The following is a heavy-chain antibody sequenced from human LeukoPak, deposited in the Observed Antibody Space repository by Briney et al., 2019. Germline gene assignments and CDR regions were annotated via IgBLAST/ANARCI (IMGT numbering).Heavy chain of an antibody. CDR1: GGPISSYY. D-gene: IGHD3-22*01. V-gene: IGHV4-59*01. CDR3: ARVGSGYYHQFDY. Sequence: SETLSLTCTVSGGPISSYYWSWIRQPPGKGLEWIGYIYYSGSTNYNPSLKSRVTISVDTSKNQFSLKLSSVTAADTAVYYCARVGSGYYHQFDYWGQGTLVTVSS. J-gene: IGHJ4*02. CDR2: IYYSGST.